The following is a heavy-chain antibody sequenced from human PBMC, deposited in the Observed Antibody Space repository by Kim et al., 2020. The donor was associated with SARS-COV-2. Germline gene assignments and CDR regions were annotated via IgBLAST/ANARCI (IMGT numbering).Heavy chain of an antibody. Sequence: TYSAESVKGRFTVSRDSASNTLYLQMNSLRADDTAVYYYVKGAWLDYWGPGTLVTVSS. J-gene: IGHJ4*02. V-gene: IGHV3-23*01. CDR2: T. CDR3: VKGAWLDY. D-gene: IGHD5-12*01.